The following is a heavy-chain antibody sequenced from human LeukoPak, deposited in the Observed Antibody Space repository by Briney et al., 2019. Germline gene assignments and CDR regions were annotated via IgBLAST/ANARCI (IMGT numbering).Heavy chain of an antibody. J-gene: IGHJ4*02. CDR1: GFTFSSYA. CDR2: ISYDGSNK. D-gene: IGHD6-19*01. Sequence: GGSLRLSCAASGFTFSSYAMHWVRQAPGKGLEWVAVISYDGSNKYYADSVKGRFTISRDNSKNTLYLQMNSLRAEDTALYYCAKAIGRDSSGWYYFDYWGQGTLVTVSS. V-gene: IGHV3-30-3*01. CDR3: AKAIGRDSSGWYYFDY.